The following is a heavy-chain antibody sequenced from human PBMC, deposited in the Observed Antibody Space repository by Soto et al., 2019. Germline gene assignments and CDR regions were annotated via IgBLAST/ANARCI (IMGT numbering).Heavy chain of an antibody. CDR2: IFHTGST. Sequence: QLQLQESGPVLVKPSETLSLTCNVSGGSIDSSSYYWGWIRQPPGKGLEWIGSIFHTGSTYYNPSLKSRLTISVDTSKNKFSLRLSSVTAADTAVYFCARLNDYVEFFQHWGQGTLVTVSS. CDR3: ARLNDYVEFFQH. V-gene: IGHV4-39*01. CDR1: GGSIDSSSYY. J-gene: IGHJ1*01. D-gene: IGHD4-17*01.